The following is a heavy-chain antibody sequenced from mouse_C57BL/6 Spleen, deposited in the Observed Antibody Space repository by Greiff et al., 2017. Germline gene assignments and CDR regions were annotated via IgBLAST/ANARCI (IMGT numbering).Heavy chain of an antibody. CDR1: GYTFTSYW. J-gene: IGHJ3*01. CDR2: INPSNGGT. CDR3: AREYDGSSYFAY. D-gene: IGHD1-1*01. V-gene: IGHV1-53*01. Sequence: QVQLKQSGPELVQPGASVKLSCKASGYTFTSYWMHWVKQRPGQGLEWIGNINPSNGGTNYNEKFKSKATLTVDKASSTPYMQLSSLTSEGSAVYYCAREYDGSSYFAYWGQGTLVTVAA.